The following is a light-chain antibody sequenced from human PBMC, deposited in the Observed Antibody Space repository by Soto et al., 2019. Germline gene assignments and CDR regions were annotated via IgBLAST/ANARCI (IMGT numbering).Light chain of an antibody. CDR3: QKYSSVPL. V-gene: IGKV1-27*01. CDR1: QGISNY. CDR2: AAS. Sequence: DIQMTQSPSSLSASVGDRVTITCRASQGISNYIAWYQQKPGKAPKLLIYAASTLQSGVPSRFSGSGSGTDCTLTIHSLQPEDVATYSCQKYSSVPLFGPRTKVDIK. J-gene: IGKJ3*01.